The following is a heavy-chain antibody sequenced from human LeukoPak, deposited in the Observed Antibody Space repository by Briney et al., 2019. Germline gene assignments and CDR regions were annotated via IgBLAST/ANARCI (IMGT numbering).Heavy chain of an antibody. CDR3: VRGGWYLYNALDI. CDR2: ISGSGGTT. D-gene: IGHD6-19*01. CDR1: GSTFSSYG. V-gene: IGHV3-23*01. J-gene: IGHJ3*02. Sequence: GGSLRLSCAASGSTFSSYGMRWVRQAPGKGLEWVSAISGSGGTTYYADSVKGRFTISRDNSKKTMYLQMKSLRAEDTAVYHCVRGGWYLYNALDIWGQGTLVTVSS.